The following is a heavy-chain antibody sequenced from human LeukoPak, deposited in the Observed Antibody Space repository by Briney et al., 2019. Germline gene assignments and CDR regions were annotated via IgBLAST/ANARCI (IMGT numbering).Heavy chain of an antibody. D-gene: IGHD2-2*01. Sequence: PGGSLRLSCAASGLTFSDNYMSWIRQAPGKGLEWVSYISSSGNTIYYADSVKGRFNISRDSAKNSLYLQMNSLRAEDTAVYYCARALGYCSSTSCNYFDYWGQGTLVTVSS. CDR2: ISSSGNTI. CDR3: ARALGYCSSTSCNYFDY. V-gene: IGHV3-11*01. J-gene: IGHJ4*02. CDR1: GLTFSDNY.